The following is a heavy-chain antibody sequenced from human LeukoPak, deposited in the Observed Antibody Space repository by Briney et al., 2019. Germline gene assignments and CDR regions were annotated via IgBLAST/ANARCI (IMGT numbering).Heavy chain of an antibody. Sequence: GGSLRLSCAASGFTFGSYGMSWVRQAPGKGLEWVSFITPNADRTSYADSVEGRFTISRDNPRNTLYMQMNSLRDEDTAVYYCAIMHGYYDGSGYWVQRGQGTLVTVSS. V-gene: IGHV3-23*01. CDR1: GFTFGSYG. J-gene: IGHJ1*01. CDR2: ITPNADRT. D-gene: IGHD3-22*01. CDR3: AIMHGYYDGSGYWVQ.